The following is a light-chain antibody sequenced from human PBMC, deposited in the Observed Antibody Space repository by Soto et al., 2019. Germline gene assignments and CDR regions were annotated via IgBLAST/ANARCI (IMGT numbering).Light chain of an antibody. J-gene: IGLJ2*01. Sequence: QSVLPQPASVSGSPGQSITISCTGTSSDVGGYNYVSWYQHHPGKAPKLMIYDVTNRPSGVSNRFSGSKSGNTASLTISGVQSEDEASYYCSSYTTTSTVVFGGGTKVTVL. CDR2: DVT. V-gene: IGLV2-14*03. CDR3: SSYTTTSTVV. CDR1: SSDVGGYNY.